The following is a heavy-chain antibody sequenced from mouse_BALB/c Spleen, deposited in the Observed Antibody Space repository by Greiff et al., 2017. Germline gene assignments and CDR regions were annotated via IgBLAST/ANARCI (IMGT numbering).Heavy chain of an antibody. CDR3: ARTYGYDKGFAY. V-gene: IGHV1-9*01. D-gene: IGHD2-2*01. CDR2: ILPGSGST. Sequence: QVQLQQSGAELMKPGASVKISCKATGYTFSSYWIEWVKQRPGHGLEWIGEILPGSGSTNYNEKFKGKATFTADTSSNTAYMQLSSLTSEDSAVYYCARTYGYDKGFAYWGQGTLVTVSA. CDR1: GYTFSSYW. J-gene: IGHJ3*01.